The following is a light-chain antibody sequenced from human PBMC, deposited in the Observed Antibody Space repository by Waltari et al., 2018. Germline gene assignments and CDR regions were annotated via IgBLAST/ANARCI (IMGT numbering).Light chain of an antibody. J-gene: IGLJ2*01. CDR1: SSNIGSNY. V-gene: IGLV1-47*01. Sequence: QSVLTQPPSASGTPGQRVTISCSGSSSNIGSNYVYWYQQLPGTAPTLLIYRNKQPPSGVPDRFSGSKSGSSASLAISGLRSEDEADYYWAAWDDSLSGGVFGGVTKLTVL. CDR3: AAWDDSLSGGV. CDR2: RNK.